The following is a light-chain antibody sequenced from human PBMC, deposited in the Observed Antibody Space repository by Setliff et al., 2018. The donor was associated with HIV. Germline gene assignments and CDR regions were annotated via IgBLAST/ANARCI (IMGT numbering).Light chain of an antibody. V-gene: IGLV1-44*01. CDR1: SSNIGSNI. CDR2: RNN. Sequence: PPSASGTPGQRVTISCSGSSSNIGSNIVNWYQHLPGTAPKLLIYRNNQRPSGVPDRFSGSKSGTSAPLAISGLQSEDEADYYCATWDDSLNGNVFGSGTKGTVL. CDR3: ATWDDSLNGNV. J-gene: IGLJ1*01.